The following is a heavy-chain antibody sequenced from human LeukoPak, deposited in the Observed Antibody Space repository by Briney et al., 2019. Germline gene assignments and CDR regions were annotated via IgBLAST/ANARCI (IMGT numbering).Heavy chain of an antibody. CDR2: ISYDGTNK. V-gene: IGHV3-30*18. CDR3: AKGGRAAADRNFDL. D-gene: IGHD6-13*01. CDR1: GFTFSSYG. Sequence: GGSLRLSCAASGFTFSSYGMHWVRQAPGKGLEGVAAISYDGTNKNDADSVKGRFSISRDNSKNTLYLQMNSLRAEDTAVYFCAKGGRAAADRNFDLWGRGTLVTVSS. J-gene: IGHJ2*01.